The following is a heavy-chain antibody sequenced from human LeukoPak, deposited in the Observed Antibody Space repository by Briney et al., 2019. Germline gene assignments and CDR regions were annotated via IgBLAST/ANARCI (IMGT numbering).Heavy chain of an antibody. CDR3: ASPLHLGYCSSTSCYSLSFDY. V-gene: IGHV1-69*13. CDR1: GGTFSSYA. Sequence: PRASVKVSCKASGGTFSSYAISWVRQAPGQGLEWMGGIIPIFGTANYAQKFQGRVTITADESTSTAYMELGSLRSEDTAVYYCASPLHLGYCSSTSCYSLSFDYWGQGTLVTVSS. J-gene: IGHJ4*02. CDR2: IIPIFGTA. D-gene: IGHD2-2*01.